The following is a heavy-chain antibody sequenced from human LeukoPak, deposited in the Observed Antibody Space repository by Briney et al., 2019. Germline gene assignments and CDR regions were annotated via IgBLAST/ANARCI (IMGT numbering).Heavy chain of an antibody. CDR1: GYTLTGYY. CDR2: INPSSGDT. Sequence: GASVKVSCKASGYTLTGYYMHGVRQAPGQGLEGMGWINPSSGDTNYAQKFQGRVTMTRHTSINTAYMELSRQRSDDTAVDYCAKNPYEYCFDYWGQGTLVPVSS. D-gene: IGHD5-12*01. CDR3: AKNPYEYCFDY. J-gene: IGHJ4*02. V-gene: IGHV1-2*02.